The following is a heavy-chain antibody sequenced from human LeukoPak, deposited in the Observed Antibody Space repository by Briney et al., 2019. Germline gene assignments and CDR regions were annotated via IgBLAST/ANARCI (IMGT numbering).Heavy chain of an antibody. CDR2: TGPV. J-gene: IGHJ3*01. CDR1: GFTFSDYA. Sequence: GGSLRLSCVASGFTFSDYAMTWVRQAPGKGLEWVSSTGPVHYADSVKGRFTISRDDSKNTLFLQMNSLRAEDTAIYYCAKDSFSYNGIFDALDVWGQGTMVTVSS. CDR3: AKDSFSYNGIFDALDV. V-gene: IGHV3-23*01. D-gene: IGHD2-8*01.